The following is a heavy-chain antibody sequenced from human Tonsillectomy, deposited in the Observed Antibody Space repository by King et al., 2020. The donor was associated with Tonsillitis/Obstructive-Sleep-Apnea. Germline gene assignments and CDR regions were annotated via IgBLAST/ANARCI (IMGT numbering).Heavy chain of an antibody. J-gene: IGHJ3*02. Sequence: VQLQQWGAGLLKPSETLSLTCAVYGGSFSGYYWSWIRQPPGKGLEWIGEINHSGRTNYNPSLKSRVTISVETPKNQLSLKLSSVTAADTAVYYCASSPRVAGAFDIWGQGTMVTVSS. CDR1: GGSFSGYY. V-gene: IGHV4-34*01. CDR3: ASSPRVAGAFDI. CDR2: INHSGRT. D-gene: IGHD3-3*01.